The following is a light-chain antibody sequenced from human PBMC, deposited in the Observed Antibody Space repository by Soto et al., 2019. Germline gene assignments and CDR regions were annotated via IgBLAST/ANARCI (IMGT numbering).Light chain of an antibody. J-gene: IGKJ1*01. CDR3: QQYNSYPWT. CDR2: DAS. CDR1: QSISSW. V-gene: IGKV1-5*01. Sequence: DIQMTQSPYTLSASVGDGVTITCRASQSISSWLAWYQQKPGKAPKLLIYDASSLESGVPSRFSGSGSGTEFTLTISSLQPDDFATYYCQQYNSYPWTFGQGTKVEIK.